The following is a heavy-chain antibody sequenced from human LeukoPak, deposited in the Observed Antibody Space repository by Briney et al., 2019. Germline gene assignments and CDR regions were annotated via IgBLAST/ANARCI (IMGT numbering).Heavy chain of an antibody. CDR1: GGSISSSSYY. CDR3: ARIKAPVVVIGRGFDY. CDR2: IYYSGST. V-gene: IGHV4-39*01. J-gene: IGHJ4*02. Sequence: SETLSLTSTVSGGSISSSSYYWGWIRQPPGKGLAWSGSIYYSGSTYYNPSLKSRVTISVDTSKNQFSLKLSSVTAADTAVYYCARIKAPVVVIGRGFDYWGQGTLVTVSS. D-gene: IGHD2-21*01.